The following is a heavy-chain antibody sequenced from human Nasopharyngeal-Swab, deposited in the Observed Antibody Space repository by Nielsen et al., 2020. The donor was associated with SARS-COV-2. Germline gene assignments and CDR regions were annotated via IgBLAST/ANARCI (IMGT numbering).Heavy chain of an antibody. J-gene: IGHJ5*02. V-gene: IGHV4-30-4*08. CDR3: ARTLYDIVTDQYEGYDT. CDR2: IYYSGDT. CDR1: GVFISRGGAY. D-gene: IGHD3-9*01. Sequence: SETLSLTCAVSGVFISRGGAYWSWLRQPPGKGLEWIGYIYYSGDTDYNPALQSRVSISADTSRNQLSLKLTSVTAADTAVYYCARTLYDIVTDQYEGYDTWGPGILVTVSS.